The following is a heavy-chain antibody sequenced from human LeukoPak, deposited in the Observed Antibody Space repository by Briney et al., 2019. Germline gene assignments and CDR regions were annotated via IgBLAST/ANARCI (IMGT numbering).Heavy chain of an antibody. CDR1: GFTFSSYA. V-gene: IGHV3-30*04. CDR3: ARERGTYYYYYMDV. CDR2: ISYDGSNK. D-gene: IGHD3-16*01. Sequence: GRSLRLSCAASGFTFSSYAMHWVRQAPGKGLEWVAVISYDGSNKYYADSVKGRFTISRDNSKNTLYLQMNSLRAEDTAVYYCARERGTYYYYYMDVWGKGTTVTISS. J-gene: IGHJ6*03.